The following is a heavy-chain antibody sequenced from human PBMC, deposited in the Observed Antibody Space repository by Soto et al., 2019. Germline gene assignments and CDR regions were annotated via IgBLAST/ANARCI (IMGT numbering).Heavy chain of an antibody. CDR1: GGSISSGDYY. D-gene: IGHD3-9*01. Sequence: SETLSLTCTVSGGSISSGDYYWSWIRQSPGKGLEWIAYIYSSGSTNFNPSLKSRLTVLVDTAKNHFSLKLSSVTAADTAVYYCARQPPDTASFDYWGPGALVTVSS. J-gene: IGHJ4*02. V-gene: IGHV4-61*03. CDR2: IYSSGST. CDR3: ARQPPDTASFDY.